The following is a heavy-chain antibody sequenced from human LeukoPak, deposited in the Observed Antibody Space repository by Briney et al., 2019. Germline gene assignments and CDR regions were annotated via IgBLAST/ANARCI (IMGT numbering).Heavy chain of an antibody. D-gene: IGHD3-10*01. CDR1: GYTFTSYG. CDR2: ISTYYGNT. J-gene: IGHJ4*02. Sequence: RASVKVSCKASGYTFTSYGFSWVRQAPGQGLEWMGWISTYYGNTNYAQKLQDRVTMTTDTSTSTAYMELTSLRSDDMAVYYCARVYSTNYYGSGDRPFLFDYWGQGTVVTVSS. CDR3: ARVYSTNYYGSGDRPFLFDY. V-gene: IGHV1-18*03.